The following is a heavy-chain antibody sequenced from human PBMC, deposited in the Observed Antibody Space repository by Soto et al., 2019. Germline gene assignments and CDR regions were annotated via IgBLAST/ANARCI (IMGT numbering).Heavy chain of an antibody. Sequence: SETLSLTFTVSGGSISIGGYYWSLIRQHPGKGLEWMGYIYYSGRKYYKTYLKSRVNISVDTSKNQFSMKLSSVTAADTAVYYCAREYVEMATIDYWGQGTLVTVSS. V-gene: IGHV4-31*03. CDR1: GGSISIGGYY. D-gene: IGHD5-12*01. CDR2: IYYSGRK. J-gene: IGHJ4*02. CDR3: AREYVEMATIDY.